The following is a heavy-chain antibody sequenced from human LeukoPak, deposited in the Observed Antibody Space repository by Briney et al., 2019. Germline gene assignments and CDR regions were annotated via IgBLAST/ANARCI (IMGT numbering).Heavy chain of an antibody. CDR1: GFTFRHYA. D-gene: IGHD3-22*01. CDR2: ITWKSGSI. V-gene: IGHV3-9*01. Sequence: GGSLRLSCTASGFTFRHYAMNWVRQAPGKGLEWVSGITWKSGSIGYADSVKGRFTISRDNAKNSLYLQMNSLRVEDTALYYCAKGQGDRSSLDYWGQGTLVTVSS. CDR3: AKGQGDRSSLDY. J-gene: IGHJ4*02.